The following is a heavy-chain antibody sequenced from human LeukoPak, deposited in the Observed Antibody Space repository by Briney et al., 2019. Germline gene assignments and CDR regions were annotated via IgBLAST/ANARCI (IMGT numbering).Heavy chain of an antibody. V-gene: IGHV1-18*01. CDR2: ISAYNGNT. CDR1: GYTFTSYG. CDR3: ARYQVFGWQWLVHWFDP. J-gene: IGHJ5*02. D-gene: IGHD6-19*01. Sequence: ASVKVSCKASGYTFTSYGISWVRQAPGQGLEWMGWISAYNGNTNYAQKLQGRVTMNTDTSTSTACMELRSLRSDDTAVYYCARYQVFGWQWLVHWFDPWGQGTLVTVSS.